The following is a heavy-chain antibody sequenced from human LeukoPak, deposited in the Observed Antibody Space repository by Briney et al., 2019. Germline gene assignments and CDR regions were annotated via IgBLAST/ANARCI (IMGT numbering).Heavy chain of an antibody. V-gene: IGHV3-11*01. CDR3: ARDDLRYYGSGSYYYYYGMDV. D-gene: IGHD3-10*01. J-gene: IGHJ6*02. CDR1: GFTFSDYY. CDR2: ISSSGSTI. Sequence: PGGSLRLSCAASGFTFSDYYMSWIRQAPGKALEWVSYISSSGSTIYYADSVKGRFTISRDNAKNSLYLQMNSLRAEDTAVYYCARDDLRYYGSGSYYYYYGMDVWGQGTTVTVSS.